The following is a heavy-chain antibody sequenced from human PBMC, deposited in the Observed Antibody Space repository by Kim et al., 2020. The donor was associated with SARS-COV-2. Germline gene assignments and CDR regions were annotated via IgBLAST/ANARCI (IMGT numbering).Heavy chain of an antibody. CDR2: ISSSSSYI. Sequence: GGSLRLSCAASGFTFSSYSMNWVRQAPGKGLEWVSSISSSSSYIYYADSVKGRFTISRDNAKNSLYLQMNSLRAEDTAVYYCARDSMIVVVIDAFDIWGQGTMVTVSS. CDR1: GFTFSSYS. J-gene: IGHJ3*02. V-gene: IGHV3-21*01. D-gene: IGHD3-22*01. CDR3: ARDSMIVVVIDAFDI.